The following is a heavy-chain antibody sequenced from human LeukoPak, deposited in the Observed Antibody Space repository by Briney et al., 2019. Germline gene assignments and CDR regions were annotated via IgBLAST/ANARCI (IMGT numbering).Heavy chain of an antibody. CDR3: ARLYCTNGVCEYYLDY. D-gene: IGHD2-8*01. CDR2: ISSSGSTI. CDR1: GFTFSDYY. Sequence: GGSLRLSCAASGFTFSDYYMSWIRQAPGKGLEWVSYISSSGSTIYYADSVEGRFTTSRDNAKNSLYLQMNSLRAEDTAVYYCARLYCTNGVCEYYLDYWGQGTLVTVSS. J-gene: IGHJ4*02. V-gene: IGHV3-11*01.